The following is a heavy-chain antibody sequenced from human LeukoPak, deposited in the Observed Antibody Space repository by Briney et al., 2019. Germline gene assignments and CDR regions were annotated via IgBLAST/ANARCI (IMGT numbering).Heavy chain of an antibody. CDR2: IYHSGST. J-gene: IGHJ3*02. Sequence: PSETLSLTCSVSSGSITSYYWSWVRQPAGKGLEWIGEIYHSGSTNYNPSLKSRVTISVDKSKNQFSLKLSSVTAADTAVYYCARDSYYYDSSGYAADAFDIWGQGTMVTVSS. CDR3: ARDSYYYDSSGYAADAFDI. CDR1: SGSITSYY. D-gene: IGHD3-22*01. V-gene: IGHV4-59*12.